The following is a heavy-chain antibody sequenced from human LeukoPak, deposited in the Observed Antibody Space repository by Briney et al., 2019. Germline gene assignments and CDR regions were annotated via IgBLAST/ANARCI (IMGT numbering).Heavy chain of an antibody. V-gene: IGHV5-51*01. J-gene: IGHJ6*04. D-gene: IGHD1-1*01. Sequence: GESLKISCKGSGYRFTSCWIGWVRQMPGKGLEWMGIIYPGDSDTRYSPSFQGRVTISADKSISTAYLQWSSLKASDTAMYYCARVYNWNDGDYYYGMDVWGKGTTVTVSS. CDR3: ARVYNWNDGDYYYGMDV. CDR2: IYPGDSDT. CDR1: GYRFTSCW.